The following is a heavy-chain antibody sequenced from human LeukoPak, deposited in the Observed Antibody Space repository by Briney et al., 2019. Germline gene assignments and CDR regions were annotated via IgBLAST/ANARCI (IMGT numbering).Heavy chain of an antibody. Sequence: GGSLRLSCAASGFTVSSLAMHWVRQAPGKGLEWVSSSGTRRGTIYYADSVKGRYTLSRESEENSVSMKENSLRTEDTAVYYCVVQITYGELSDPYFWGQGILVSVSS. CDR3: VVQITYGELSDPYF. J-gene: IGHJ4*02. CDR1: GFTVSSLA. CDR2: SGTRRGTI. V-gene: IGHV3-21*01. D-gene: IGHD3-16*02.